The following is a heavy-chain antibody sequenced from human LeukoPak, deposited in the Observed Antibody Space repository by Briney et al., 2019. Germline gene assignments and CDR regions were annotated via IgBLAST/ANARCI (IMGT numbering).Heavy chain of an antibody. D-gene: IGHD6-19*01. V-gene: IGHV3-30*18. Sequence: SGGSLRLSCAASGFTFSSYGMHWVRQAPGKGLEWVAVISYDGSNQYYADSVKGRFTISRDNSKNTLYLQMNSLRAEDTAVYYCAKDGGSGWYFDYWGQGTLVTVSS. CDR2: ISYDGSNQ. CDR3: AKDGGSGWYFDY. J-gene: IGHJ4*02. CDR1: GFTFSSYG.